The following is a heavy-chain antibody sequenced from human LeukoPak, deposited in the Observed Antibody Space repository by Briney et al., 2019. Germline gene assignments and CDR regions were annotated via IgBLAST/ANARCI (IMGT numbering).Heavy chain of an antibody. CDR3: ACDDYSINEY. CDR2: IT. V-gene: IGHV4-39*07. J-gene: IGHJ4*02. CDR1: GGSISSSSYY. Sequence: SENLSLTCTVSGGSISSSSYYWGWIRQPPGKGLEWIGSITYYNPSLKSRVTISVDTSKNQFSLKLSSVTAADTAVYYCACDDYSINEYWGQGTLVTVSS. D-gene: IGHD4-11*01.